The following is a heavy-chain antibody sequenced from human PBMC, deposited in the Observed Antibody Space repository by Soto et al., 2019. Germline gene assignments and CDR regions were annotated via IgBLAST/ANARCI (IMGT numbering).Heavy chain of an antibody. J-gene: IGHJ4*02. D-gene: IGHD3-22*01. CDR3: ARNYYDSSGYTLLDY. V-gene: IGHV4-28*01. Sequence: PSETLSLTCAVSGYSISSSNWWGWIRQPPGKGLEWIGYIYYSGSTYYNPSLKSRVTMSVDTSKNQFSLKLSSVTAVDTAVYYCARNYYDSSGYTLLDYWGQGTLVTVSS. CDR1: GYSISSSNW. CDR2: IYYSGST.